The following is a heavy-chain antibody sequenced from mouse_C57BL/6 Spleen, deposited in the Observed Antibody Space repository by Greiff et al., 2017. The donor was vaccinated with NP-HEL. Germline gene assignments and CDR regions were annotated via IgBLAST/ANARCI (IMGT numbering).Heavy chain of an antibody. CDR3: ASLRYYAMDY. J-gene: IGHJ4*01. CDR1: CYTFTSYW. D-gene: IGHD1-1*01. Sequence: QVQLKQPGAELVRPGTSVKLSCKASCYTFTSYWMHWVKQRPGQGLEWIGVIDPSDSYTNYNQKFKGKATLTVDTSSSTAYMQLSSLTSEDSAVYYCASLRYYAMDYWGQGTSVTVSS. CDR2: IDPSDSYT. V-gene: IGHV1-59*01.